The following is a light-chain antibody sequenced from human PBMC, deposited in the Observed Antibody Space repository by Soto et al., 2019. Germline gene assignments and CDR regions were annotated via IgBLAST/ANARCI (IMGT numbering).Light chain of an antibody. CDR3: SSYAGGNNWV. J-gene: IGLJ3*02. V-gene: IGLV2-8*01. Sequence: QSALTQPPSASGSLGQSVTISCTGASSDISGHNYVSWYQQHPGKAPKLMIYEVSKRPSWVPDRFSASKSGNTASLTVSGLQAGDEAAYYCSSYAGGNNWVFGGGTQLTVL. CDR1: SSDISGHNY. CDR2: EVS.